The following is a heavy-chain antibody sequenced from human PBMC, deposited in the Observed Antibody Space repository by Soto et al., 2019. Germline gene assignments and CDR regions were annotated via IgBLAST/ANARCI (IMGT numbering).Heavy chain of an antibody. CDR2: MSHSGGT. CDR3: ARVERGTATTVVDAFDI. J-gene: IGHJ3*02. V-gene: IGHV4-34*01. CDR1: GGFVSSGSYY. D-gene: IGHD1-1*01. Sequence: QVQLQQWGAGLLKPSETLSLTCAVYGGFVSSGSYYWSWIRQPPGKGLEWIGEMSHSGGTHFNPSLKSRVIISVDTSKNQFSLKMSSVTAADTALCYCARVERGTATTVVDAFDIWGPGTMVTVSS.